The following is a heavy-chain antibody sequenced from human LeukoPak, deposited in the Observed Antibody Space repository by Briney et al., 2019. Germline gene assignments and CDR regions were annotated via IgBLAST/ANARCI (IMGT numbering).Heavy chain of an antibody. Sequence: GGSLRLSCAASGFTVRSNYMSWVRPAPGKGLEWVSVIYSGGNTYYADSVKGRFTISRDNSKNTLYLEMSSLRAEDTAVYYCAGARGSGWEGLFDYWGQGTLVTVSS. J-gene: IGHJ4*02. D-gene: IGHD6-19*01. V-gene: IGHV3-53*01. CDR3: AGARGSGWEGLFDY. CDR2: IYSGGNT. CDR1: GFTVRSNY.